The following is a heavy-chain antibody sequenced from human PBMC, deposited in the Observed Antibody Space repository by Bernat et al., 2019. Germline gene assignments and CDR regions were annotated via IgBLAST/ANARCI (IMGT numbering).Heavy chain of an antibody. D-gene: IGHD5-18*01. CDR1: GFTFKNAW. Sequence: EVQLVESGGGLVKPGESLRLSCAASGFTFKNAWMNWVRQAPGQGLEWVGRIRSKAAGGTIDYAAPVKGRFSISRDDSKNQVYLQMNSLKTEDTAVYYCATDSVDTLVVKQDFDVWGQGTMVTVSS. CDR2: IRSKAAGGTI. V-gene: IGHV3-15*01. CDR3: ATDSVDTLVVKQDFDV. J-gene: IGHJ3*01.